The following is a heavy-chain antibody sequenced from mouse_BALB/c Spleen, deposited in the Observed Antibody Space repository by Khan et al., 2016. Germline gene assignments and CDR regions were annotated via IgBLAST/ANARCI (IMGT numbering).Heavy chain of an antibody. J-gene: IGHJ2*01. CDR2: ISNGGGST. CDR3: ARLTLLYYYGSSPYYFDY. CDR1: GFTFSSYT. Sequence: EVQLQESGGGLVQPGGSLKLSCAASGFTFSSYTMSWVRQTPEKRLEWVAYISNGGGSTYYPDTVKGRFTISRDNAKNNLYLQMSSLKSEDTAMYYCARLTLLYYYGSSPYYFDYWGQGTTLTVSS. D-gene: IGHD1-1*01. V-gene: IGHV5-12-2*01.